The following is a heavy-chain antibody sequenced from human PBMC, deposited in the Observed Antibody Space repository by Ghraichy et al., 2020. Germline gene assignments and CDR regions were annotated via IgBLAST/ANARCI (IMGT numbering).Heavy chain of an antibody. V-gene: IGHV4-59*01. CDR1: GGSISSNY. CDR2: IYNSGST. CDR3: ARAGMANDYGDYVGDNWFDP. Sequence: SETLSLTCTVSGGSISSNYWSWIRHPQRKGLERIGYIYNSGSTNYNPSLKSRVPISVYTSKNQFSLKLSCVTAADTAVYYCARAGMANDYGDYVGDNWFDPWGQGTLVTVSS. J-gene: IGHJ5*02. D-gene: IGHD4-17*01.